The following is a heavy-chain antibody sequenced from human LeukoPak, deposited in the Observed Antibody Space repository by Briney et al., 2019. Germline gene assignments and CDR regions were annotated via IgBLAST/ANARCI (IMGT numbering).Heavy chain of an antibody. J-gene: IGHJ4*02. V-gene: IGHV3-48*01. CDR2: ISSSSTTI. CDR3: ARAQYYYDSSGYAPGGDY. CDR1: GFTFSSYS. Sequence: LAGGSLRLSCAASGFTFSSYSMNWVRHAPGKGLEWFSYISSSSTTIYYADSVKGRFTISRDNAKNSLYLQMNSLRAEDTAVYYCARAQYYYDSSGYAPGGDYWGQGTLVTVSS. D-gene: IGHD3-22*01.